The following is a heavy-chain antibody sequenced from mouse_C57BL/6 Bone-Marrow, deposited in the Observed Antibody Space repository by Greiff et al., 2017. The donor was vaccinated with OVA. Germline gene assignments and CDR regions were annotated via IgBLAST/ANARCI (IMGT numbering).Heavy chain of an antibody. CDR3: ARGRLTGTIFAY. J-gene: IGHJ3*01. Sequence: QVQLKQSGAELVRPGTSVKVSCKASGYAFTNYLIEWVKQRPGQGLEWIGVINPGSGGTNYNEKFKGKATLTADKSSSTAYMQLSSLTSEDSAVYFCARGRLTGTIFAYWGQGTLVTVSA. D-gene: IGHD4-1*01. CDR2: INPGSGGT. V-gene: IGHV1-54*01. CDR1: GYAFTNYL.